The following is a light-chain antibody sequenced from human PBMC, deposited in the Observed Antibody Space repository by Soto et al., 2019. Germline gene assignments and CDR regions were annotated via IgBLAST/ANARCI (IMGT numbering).Light chain of an antibody. CDR2: WAS. CDR1: QSLLYGGNDRNY. Sequence: DILMTQSPDSLAVSLGERATIDCKSSQSLLYGGNDRNYLAWYQQKPGQSPKLLIYWASTREAGVPDRFTGSGSETHFTLTISSLQAEDVAVYYCQQRSNWPPITFGQGTRLEI. CDR3: QQRSNWPPIT. V-gene: IGKV4-1*01. J-gene: IGKJ5*01.